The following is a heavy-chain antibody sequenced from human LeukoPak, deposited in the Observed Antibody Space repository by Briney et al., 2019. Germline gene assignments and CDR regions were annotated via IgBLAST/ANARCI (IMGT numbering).Heavy chain of an antibody. CDR3: ARASFFYYDILTGYYPPGVMDV. CDR2: IDPNDSYT. CDR1: GYTFTNYW. D-gene: IGHD3-9*01. Sequence: GESLKISCKGSGYTFTNYWITWVRQMPGKGLEWMGRIDPNDSYTNYSPSFQGHVTIAADKSSSTAYLQWSSLKASDTAMYYCARASFFYYDILTGYYPPGVMDVWGQGTTVTVSS. J-gene: IGHJ6*02. V-gene: IGHV5-10-1*01.